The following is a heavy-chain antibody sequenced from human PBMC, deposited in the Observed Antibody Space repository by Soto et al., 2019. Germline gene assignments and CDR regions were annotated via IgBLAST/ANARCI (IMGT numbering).Heavy chain of an antibody. CDR1: GFTFSSYA. V-gene: IGHV3-23*01. CDR2: ISGSGGST. Sequence: GGSLRLSCAASGFTFSSYAMSWVRQAPGKGLEWVSAISGSGGSTYYADSVKGRFTISRDNSKNTLYLQMNSLRAEDTAVYYCAKDLADYDFWSGYYGNPDAFDIWGQGTMVTV. CDR3: AKDLADYDFWSGYYGNPDAFDI. D-gene: IGHD3-3*01. J-gene: IGHJ3*02.